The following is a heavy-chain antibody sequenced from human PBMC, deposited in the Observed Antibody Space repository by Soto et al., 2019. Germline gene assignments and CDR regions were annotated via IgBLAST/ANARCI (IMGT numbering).Heavy chain of an antibody. V-gene: IGHV1-69*06. CDR3: ARGWGSKWYYFDS. CDR2: IIPIFGTA. Sequence: ASVKVSCKASGGTFSSYAISWVRQAPGQGLEWMGGIIPIFGTANYAQKFQGRVTITADKSTSTAYMELSSLRSEDTAMYYCARGWGSKWYYFDSWGEGTLVTVSS. CDR1: GGTFSSYA. D-gene: IGHD3-16*01. J-gene: IGHJ4*02.